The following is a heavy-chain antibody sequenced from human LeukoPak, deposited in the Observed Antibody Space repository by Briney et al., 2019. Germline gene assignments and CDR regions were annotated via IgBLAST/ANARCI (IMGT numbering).Heavy chain of an antibody. V-gene: IGHV4-39*02. J-gene: IGHJ6*03. CDR3: ARLKGSVDYMDV. CDR1: GGSVSNTGSY. D-gene: IGHD3-10*01. CDR2: IYYSGRT. Sequence: PSETLSLTCNVSGGSVSNTGSYWGWIRQPTGKGLEWIGSIYYSGRTYHNPSLKSRVTISVDTSKSHFSLKVNSVTAADTGVYYCARLKGSVDYMDVWGKGVTVIVSS.